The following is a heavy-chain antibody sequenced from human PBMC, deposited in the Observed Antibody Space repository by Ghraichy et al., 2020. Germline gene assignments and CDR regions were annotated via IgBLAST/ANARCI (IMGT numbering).Heavy chain of an antibody. CDR2: INAGNGNT. CDR3: ARDRRWLLPYFDY. V-gene: IGHV1-3*01. D-gene: IGHD6-19*01. J-gene: IGHJ4*02. CDR1: GYTFTSYA. Sequence: ASVKVSCKASGYTFTSYAMHWVRQAPGQRLEWMGWINAGNGNTKYSQKFQGRVTITRDTSASTAYMELSSLRSEDTAVYYCARDRRWLLPYFDYWGQGTLVTVSS.